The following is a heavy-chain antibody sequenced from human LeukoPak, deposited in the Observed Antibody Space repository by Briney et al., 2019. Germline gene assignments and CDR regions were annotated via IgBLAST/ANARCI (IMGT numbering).Heavy chain of an antibody. D-gene: IGHD2-21*02. J-gene: IGHJ4*02. CDR2: ISYDGSNK. Sequence: GGPLNLSCAASGLTFSSYAMHWVRQAPGKGLEWVAVISYDGSNKYYADSVKGRFTISRDNSKNTLYLQMNSLRAEDTAVYYCARDQVTGPDYWGQGTLVTVSS. CDR3: ARDQVTGPDY. CDR1: GLTFSSYA. V-gene: IGHV3-30-3*01.